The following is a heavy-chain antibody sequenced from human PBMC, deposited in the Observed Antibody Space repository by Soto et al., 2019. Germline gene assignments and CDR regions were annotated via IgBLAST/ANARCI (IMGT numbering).Heavy chain of an antibody. D-gene: IGHD2-2*01. CDR2: IYTSGST. CDR1: GGSISIYY. V-gene: IGHV4-4*07. CDR3: AATGKDIVVVPAATYSDNWFDP. Sequence: SETLSVTCTFSGGSISIYYWGWLRQPAGKGLGWIGCIYTSGSTNYNPSLKSRVTMSVDTSKNQFSLKLSSVTAADTALYYCAATGKDIVVVPAATYSDNWFDPWGQGTMVTVSS. J-gene: IGHJ5*02.